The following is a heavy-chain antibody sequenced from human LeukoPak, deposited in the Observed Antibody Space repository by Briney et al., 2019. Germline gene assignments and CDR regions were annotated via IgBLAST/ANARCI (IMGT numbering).Heavy chain of an antibody. D-gene: IGHD3-22*01. CDR2: ISYDGSNK. Sequence: GGSLRLSCAASGFTFSSYAMHWVRQAPGKGLEWVAVISYDGSNKYYADSVKGRFTISRDNSKNTLYLQMNSLRAEDTAVYYCARIDSFWYYYDSSGPGGKDYWGQGTLVTVSS. CDR3: ARIDSFWYYYDSSGPGGKDY. J-gene: IGHJ4*02. CDR1: GFTFSSYA. V-gene: IGHV3-30-3*01.